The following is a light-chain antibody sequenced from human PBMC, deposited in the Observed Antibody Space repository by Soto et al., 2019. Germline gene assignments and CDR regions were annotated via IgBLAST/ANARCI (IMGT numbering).Light chain of an antibody. CDR1: QSISSY. J-gene: IGKJ5*01. Sequence: DIQMTQSPSSLSASVGDRVTITCRASQSISSYLNWYQQKPGKAPKLLIYAASSLQSGVTSRFSGSGSGTHFTLTISSLQPEDFATYYCQQSYSTPPTFGQGTRLEIK. V-gene: IGKV1-39*01. CDR2: AAS. CDR3: QQSYSTPPT.